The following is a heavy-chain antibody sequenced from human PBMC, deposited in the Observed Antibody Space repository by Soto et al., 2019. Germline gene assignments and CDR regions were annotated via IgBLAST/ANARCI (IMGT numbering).Heavy chain of an antibody. D-gene: IGHD1-20*01. Sequence: QVQLVESGGGVVQPGSSLRLLCAASGFTFSEHGMHWVRQAPGKGLEWLAVIVRDGTEQHYADSVKDRFTISRDNSKNTLYLQMNSLRVDVTAVYHCARDDVYPDNGSDYSGQGTLLTVSS. CDR3: ARDDVYPDNGSDY. J-gene: IGHJ4*02. V-gene: IGHV3-33*01. CDR2: IVRDGTEQ. CDR1: GFTFSEHG.